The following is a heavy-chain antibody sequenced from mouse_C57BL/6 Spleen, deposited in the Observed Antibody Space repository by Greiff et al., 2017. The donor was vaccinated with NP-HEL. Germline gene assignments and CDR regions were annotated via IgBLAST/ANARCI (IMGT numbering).Heavy chain of an antibody. V-gene: IGHV1-66*01. CDR1: GYSFTSYY. J-gene: IGHJ2*01. CDR2: IYPGSGNT. D-gene: IGHD1-1*01. CDR3: ARLRGNYFDY. Sequence: QVQLQQSGPELVKPGASVTISCKASGYSFTSYYIHWVKQRPGQGLEWIGWIYPGSGNTKYNEKFKGKATLTADTSSSTAYMQLSSLTSEDSAVYYCARLRGNYFDYWGQGTTLTVSS.